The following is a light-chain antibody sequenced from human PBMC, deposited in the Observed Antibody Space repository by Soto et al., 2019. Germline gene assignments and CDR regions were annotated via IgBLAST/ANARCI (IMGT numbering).Light chain of an antibody. J-gene: IGLJ2*01. CDR3: QSYDSSLSGHVV. V-gene: IGLV1-40*01. CDR1: SSNIGAGYD. Sequence: QSVLTQPPSVSGAPGQRVTISCTGSSSNIGAGYDVPWYQQLPGTAPKLLIYGNSNRPSGVPDRFSGSKSGTSASLAITGRQAEDEADYYCQSYDSSLSGHVVFGGGTKVTVL. CDR2: GNS.